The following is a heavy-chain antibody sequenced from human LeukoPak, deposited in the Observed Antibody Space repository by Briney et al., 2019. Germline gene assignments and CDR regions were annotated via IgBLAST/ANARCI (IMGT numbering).Heavy chain of an antibody. D-gene: IGHD3-16*01. J-gene: IGHJ4*02. CDR3: ARSLGDD. CDR2: INQNGREK. Sequence: GGSLRLSCEVSGLTFSTYWMTWVRQAPGKGLEWVASINQNGREKYYVDSVKGRFTISRDNAKDSLYLQMNSLRDEDTAVYYCARSLGDDWGQGTLVTASS. CDR1: GLTFSTYW. V-gene: IGHV3-7*01.